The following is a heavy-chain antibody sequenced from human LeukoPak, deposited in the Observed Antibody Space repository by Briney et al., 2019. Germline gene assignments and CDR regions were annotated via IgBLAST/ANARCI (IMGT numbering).Heavy chain of an antibody. V-gene: IGHV3-23*01. CDR3: AKDEAWRPAAD. D-gene: IGHD2-2*01. J-gene: IGHJ4*02. CDR2: ILASGDTT. Sequence: GGSLRLSCAASGFTFSGRWMSWLRQAPGKGLEWVTAILASGDTTYYADSVKGRFIISRDDSKDTLYLRVNSLRAEDTAIYFCAKDEAWRPAADWGQGALVTVSS. CDR1: GFTFSGRW.